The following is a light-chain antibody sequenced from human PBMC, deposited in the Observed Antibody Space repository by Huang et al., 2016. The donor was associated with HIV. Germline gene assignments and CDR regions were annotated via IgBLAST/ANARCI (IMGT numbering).Light chain of an antibody. CDR2: GAS. CDR1: QSVRSSS. CDR3: QQYGSSPLT. J-gene: IGKJ4*01. V-gene: IGKV3-20*01. Sequence: EIVLTQSPDTLSLSPGERATLSCRASQSVRSSSLAWYQQKPGQSPRLLIFGASNRATAIPDRFSGSGSATDFTLTISRLEPEDFAVYYCQQYGSSPLTFGGGTKVEIK.